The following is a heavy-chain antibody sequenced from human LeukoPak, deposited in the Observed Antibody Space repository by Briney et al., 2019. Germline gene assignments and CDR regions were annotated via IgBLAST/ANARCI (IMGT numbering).Heavy chain of an antibody. CDR1: GFTFSSYW. Sequence: GGSLRLSCAASGFTFSSYWMSWVRQAPGKGLEWVANIKQDGSEKYYVDSVKGRFTISRDNAKNSLYLQMNSLRAEDTAVYYCARDLFVRGVISSVYYYYGMDVWGQGTTVTVSS. V-gene: IGHV3-7*01. J-gene: IGHJ6*02. D-gene: IGHD3-10*02. CDR3: ARDLFVRGVISSVYYYYGMDV. CDR2: IKQDGSEK.